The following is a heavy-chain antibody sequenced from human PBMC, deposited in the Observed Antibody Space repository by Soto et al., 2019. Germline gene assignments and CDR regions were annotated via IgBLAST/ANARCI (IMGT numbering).Heavy chain of an antibody. CDR2: INHSGST. V-gene: IGHV4-34*01. J-gene: IGHJ6*02. CDR3: ARGPARNTAMVERVYYYYGMDV. Sequence: SETLSLTCAVYGGSFSGYYWSWIRQPPGKGLEWIGEINHSGSTNYNPSLKSRVTISVDTSKNQFSLKLSSVTAADTAVYYCARGPARNTAMVERVYYYYGMDVWGQGTTVTVSS. CDR1: GGSFSGYY. D-gene: IGHD5-18*01.